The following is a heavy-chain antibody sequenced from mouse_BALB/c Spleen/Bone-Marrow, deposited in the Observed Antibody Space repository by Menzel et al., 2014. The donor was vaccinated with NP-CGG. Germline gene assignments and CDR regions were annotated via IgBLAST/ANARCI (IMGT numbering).Heavy chain of an antibody. CDR2: IYPYNGGT. CDR1: GYTFTDYN. V-gene: IGHV1S29*02. CDR3: ARSEGYDYDWFAY. J-gene: IGHJ3*01. Sequence: EVKLVESGPELVKPGASVKISCKASGYTFTDYNMHWVKQSHGKSLEWIGYIYPYNGGTGYNQKFKSKATLTVDNSSSTAYMELCSLTSEDSAVYYCARSEGYDYDWFAYWGQGTLVTVSA. D-gene: IGHD2-4*01.